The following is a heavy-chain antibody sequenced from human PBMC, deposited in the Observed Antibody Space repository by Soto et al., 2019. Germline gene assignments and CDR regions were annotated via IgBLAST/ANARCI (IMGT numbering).Heavy chain of an antibody. J-gene: IGHJ4*02. CDR3: ERDPDKYYFDS. CDR2: IDHSGST. CDR1: GGSFNGYY. V-gene: IGHV4-34*01. Sequence: PSETLSLTCAVYGGSFNGYYWTWIRQPPGKGPEWIGDIDHSGSTNYNPSLKSRVTISVDTSKNQFSLKVRSVTAADMAVFYCERDPDKYYFDSWGQGTQVTVSS.